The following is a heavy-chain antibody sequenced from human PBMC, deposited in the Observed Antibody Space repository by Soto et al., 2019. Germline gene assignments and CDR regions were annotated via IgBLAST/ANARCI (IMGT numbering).Heavy chain of an antibody. V-gene: IGHV4-59*01. CDR1: GGSISSYY. Sequence: SETLSLTCTVSGGSISSYYWSWIRQPPGKGLEWIGYIYYSGSTNYNPSLKSRVTISVDTSKNQFSLKLRSVTAADTAVYYCARNYNFWSGDYAGVRSYYYYGMAVWGQGTTVTVSS. CDR3: ARNYNFWSGDYAGVRSYYYYGMAV. J-gene: IGHJ6*02. CDR2: IYYSGST. D-gene: IGHD3-3*01.